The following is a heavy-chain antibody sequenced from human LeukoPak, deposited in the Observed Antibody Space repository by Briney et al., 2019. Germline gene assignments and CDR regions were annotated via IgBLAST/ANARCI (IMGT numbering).Heavy chain of an antibody. CDR2: ISGDGTIT. Sequence: GGSLRLSCEPSGFPFSSYWMLWVRQAPGKGLVWVSRISGDGTITTYADFVKGRFTLSRDNTKNILYLQMNSLKVEDTAIYYCSRSQFDYWGQGVLVTVSS. V-gene: IGHV3-74*03. J-gene: IGHJ4*02. CDR3: SRSQFDY. CDR1: GFPFSSYW.